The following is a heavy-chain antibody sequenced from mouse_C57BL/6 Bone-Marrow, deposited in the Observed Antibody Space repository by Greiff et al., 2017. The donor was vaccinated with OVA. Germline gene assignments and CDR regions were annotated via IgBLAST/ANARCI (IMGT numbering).Heavy chain of an antibody. CDR2: ISSGSSTI. CDR3: ARGYYGSRWWYFDV. V-gene: IGHV5-17*01. J-gene: IGHJ1*03. Sequence: EVKLVESGGGLVKPGGSLKLSCAASGFTFSDYGMHWVRQAPEKGLEWVAYISSGSSTIYYADTVKGRFTISRDNAKNTLFLQMTSLRSEDTAMYYCARGYYGSRWWYFDVWGTGTTVTVAS. CDR1: GFTFSDYG. D-gene: IGHD1-1*01.